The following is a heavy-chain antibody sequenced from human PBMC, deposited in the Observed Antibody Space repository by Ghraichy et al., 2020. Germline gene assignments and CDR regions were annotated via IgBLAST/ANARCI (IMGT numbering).Heavy chain of an antibody. CDR1: GYTFTSYG. D-gene: IGHD3-3*01. J-gene: IGHJ4*02. CDR2: ISAYNGNT. V-gene: IGHV1-18*04. CDR3: ARDLTRYYDFWSGYYRHYFDY. Sequence: ASVKVSCKASGYTFTSYGISWVRQAPGQGLEWMGWISAYNGNTNYAQKLQGRVTMTTDTSTSTAYMELRSLRSDDTAVYYCARDLTRYYDFWSGYYRHYFDYWGQGTLVTVSS.